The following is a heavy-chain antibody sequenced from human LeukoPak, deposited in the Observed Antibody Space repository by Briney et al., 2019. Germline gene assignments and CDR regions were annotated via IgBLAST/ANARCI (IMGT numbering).Heavy chain of an antibody. CDR1: GGTFSSYT. CDR2: IIPILGIA. Sequence: SVKVSCKASGGTFSSYTISWVRQAPGQGLEWMRRIIPILGIANYAQKFQGRVTITADKSTSTAYMELSSLRSEDTAVYYCAKEFSTIFGVVTFDYWGRRTLVTVSS. J-gene: IGHJ4*02. CDR3: AKEFSTIFGVVTFDY. D-gene: IGHD3-3*01. V-gene: IGHV1-69*04.